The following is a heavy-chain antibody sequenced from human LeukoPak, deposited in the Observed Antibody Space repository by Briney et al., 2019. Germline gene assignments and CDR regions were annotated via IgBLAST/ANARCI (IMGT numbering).Heavy chain of an antibody. CDR1: GFTSSSYW. CDR2: IKQDGSEK. V-gene: IGHV3-7*04. J-gene: IGHJ6*03. Sequence: PGGSLRLSCVASGFTSSSYWMSWVRQAPGKGLEWVANIKQDGSEKYYVDSVKGRFTISRDNAKNSLYLQMNSLRAEDTAVYYCARAAISATDFWSGYYPLYYYYYMDVWGKGTTVTVSS. CDR3: ARAAISATDFWSGYYPLYYYYYMDV. D-gene: IGHD3-3*01.